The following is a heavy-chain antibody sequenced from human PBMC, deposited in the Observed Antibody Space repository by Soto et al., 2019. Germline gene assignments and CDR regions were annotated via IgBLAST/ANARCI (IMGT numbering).Heavy chain of an antibody. J-gene: IGHJ5*02. CDR1: GYIFTGFH. D-gene: IGHD2-21*01. V-gene: IGHV1-2*02. CDR2: ITPNTGGT. CDR3: ARGRSLRWDWFDP. Sequence: VASVKVSCKASGYIFTGFHIHWVRQAPGHGLEWMGWITPNTGGTNSAQKFQGRVTMTRDTSISTAYLEMTSLKFDDTAVYYCARGRSLRWDWFDPWGQGTLVTVSS.